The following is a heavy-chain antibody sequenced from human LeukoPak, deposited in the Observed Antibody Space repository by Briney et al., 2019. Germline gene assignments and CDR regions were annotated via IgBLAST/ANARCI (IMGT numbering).Heavy chain of an antibody. D-gene: IGHD2-8*01. CDR2: IYDSGST. CDR3: ARESNINNWFDP. J-gene: IGHJ5*02. Sequence: TLSLTCIVSGGSISSGGHPWSWIRQSPGKGLEWIGYIYDSGSTFYNPSLKSRVTMSIDRSNKQFSLKLSSVTAADTAVYYCARESNINNWFDPWGQGTLVTVSS. CDR1: GGSISSGGHP. V-gene: IGHV4-30-2*06.